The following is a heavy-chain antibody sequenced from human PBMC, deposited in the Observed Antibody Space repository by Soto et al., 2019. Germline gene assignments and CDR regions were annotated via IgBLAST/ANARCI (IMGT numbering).Heavy chain of an antibody. CDR1: GGTFSSYA. CDR2: IITIFGTA. CDR3: ARDLKGAYYYESSCYCLEY. Sequence: ASVKVSCKASGGTFSSYAISWVRQAPGQGLEWMGGIITIFGTANYAQKYKGRVTVTADESTSTAYMELSSLRSEDTAVYYCARDLKGAYYYESSCYCLEYWGQGTQVTVSS. D-gene: IGHD3-22*01. V-gene: IGHV1-69*13. J-gene: IGHJ4*02.